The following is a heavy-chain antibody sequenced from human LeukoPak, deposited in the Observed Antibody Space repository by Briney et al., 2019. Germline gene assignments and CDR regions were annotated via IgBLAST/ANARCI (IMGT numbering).Heavy chain of an antibody. V-gene: IGHV4-4*02. CDR3: AGPTVGYYYGMDV. CDR2: IYHSGGT. D-gene: IGHD1-26*01. J-gene: IGHJ6*04. Sequence: SETLSLTCAVSGGSISSSNWWSWVRQPPGKGLEWIGEIYHSGGTNYNPSLKSRVTISVDKSKNQFSLKLSSVTAADTAVYYCAGPTVGYYYGMDVWGKGTTVTVSS. CDR1: GGSISSSNW.